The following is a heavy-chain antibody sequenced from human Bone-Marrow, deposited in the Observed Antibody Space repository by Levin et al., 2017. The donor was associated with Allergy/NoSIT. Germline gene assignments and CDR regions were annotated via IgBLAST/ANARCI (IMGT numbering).Heavy chain of an antibody. CDR2: INPNSGGT. D-gene: IGHD6-19*01. Sequence: ASVKVSCKASGYTFTGYYMHWVRQAPGQGLEWMGRINPNSGGTNYAQKFQGRVTMTRDTSISTAYMELSRLRSDDTAVYYCARSSGWSHHVNFDYWGQGTLVTVSS. CDR1: GYTFTGYY. V-gene: IGHV1-2*06. CDR3: ARSSGWSHHVNFDY. J-gene: IGHJ4*02.